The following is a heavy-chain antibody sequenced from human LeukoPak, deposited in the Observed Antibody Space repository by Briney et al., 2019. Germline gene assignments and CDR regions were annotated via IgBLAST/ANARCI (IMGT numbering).Heavy chain of an antibody. V-gene: IGHV1-8*03. CDR1: GYIFTTYD. J-gene: IGHJ4*02. Sequence: ASVKVSCKASGYIFTTYDINWVRQASGQGLEWMGWMNPNSGNTGYAQKFQGRVTITRNTSISTAYMELSSLRSEDTAVYYCARGGYYYDSSALDYWGQGTLVTVSS. D-gene: IGHD3-22*01. CDR2: MNPNSGNT. CDR3: ARGGYYYDSSALDY.